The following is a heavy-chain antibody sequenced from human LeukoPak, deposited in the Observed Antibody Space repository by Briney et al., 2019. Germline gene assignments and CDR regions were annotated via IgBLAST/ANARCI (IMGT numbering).Heavy chain of an antibody. Sequence: SVKVSCKASGGTFSSYTISWVRQAPGQGLEWMGRIIPILGIANYAQKFQGRVTTTADKSTSTAYMELSSLRSEDTAVYYCARDWSGYCSSTSCFHYYFDYWGQGTLVTVSS. V-gene: IGHV1-69*04. CDR3: ARDWSGYCSSTSCFHYYFDY. CDR1: GGTFSSYT. CDR2: IIPILGIA. D-gene: IGHD2-2*03. J-gene: IGHJ4*02.